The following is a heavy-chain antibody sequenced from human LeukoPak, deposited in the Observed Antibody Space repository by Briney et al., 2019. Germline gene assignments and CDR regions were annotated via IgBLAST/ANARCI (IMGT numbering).Heavy chain of an antibody. V-gene: IGHV3-9*03. J-gene: IGHJ4*02. D-gene: IGHD3-22*01. CDR3: AKGRNYDSSGPLDF. Sequence: GGSLRLSCVASGFTFDDYAMHWVRQAPGKGLEWVSGISWNSGSIGYADSVKGRFTVSRDNAKNSLYLQMNSLRAEDMAFYYCAKGRNYDSSGPLDFWGQGTLVTVSS. CDR1: GFTFDDYA. CDR2: ISWNSGSI.